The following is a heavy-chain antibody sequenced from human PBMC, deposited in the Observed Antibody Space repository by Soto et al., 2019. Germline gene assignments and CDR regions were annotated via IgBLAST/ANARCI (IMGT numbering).Heavy chain of an antibody. CDR3: ARAPITMVRGVIIYYYGMDV. V-gene: IGHV4-59*01. Sequence: SETLSLTCTVSGGSISSYYWSWIRQPPGKGLEWIGYIYYSGSTNYNPSLKSRVTISVDTSKNQFSLKLSSVTAADTAVYYCARAPITMVRGVIIYYYGMDVWGQGTTVTVSS. CDR2: IYYSGST. CDR1: GGSISSYY. J-gene: IGHJ6*02. D-gene: IGHD3-10*01.